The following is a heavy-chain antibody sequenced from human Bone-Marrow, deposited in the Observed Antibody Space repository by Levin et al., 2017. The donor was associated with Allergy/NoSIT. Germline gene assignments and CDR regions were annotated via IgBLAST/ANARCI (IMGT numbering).Heavy chain of an antibody. CDR1: GYTFTGYY. D-gene: IGHD3-10*01. CDR3: ARGGPRYYYGSGSYYNWAFDY. CDR2: INPNSGGT. V-gene: IGHV1-2*02. Sequence: ASVKVSCKASGYTFTGYYMHWVRQAPGQGLKWMGWINPNSGGTNYAQKFQGRVTMTRDTSISTAYMELSRLRSDDTAVYYCARGGPRYYYGSGSYYNWAFDYWGQGTLVTVSS. J-gene: IGHJ4*02.